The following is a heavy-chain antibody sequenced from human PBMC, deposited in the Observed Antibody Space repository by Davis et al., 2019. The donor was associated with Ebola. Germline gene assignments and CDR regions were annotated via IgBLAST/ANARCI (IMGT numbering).Heavy chain of an antibody. V-gene: IGHV3-23*01. CDR3: VKDSSNIWFDI. Sequence: GESLKISCAASGFTFSSYWMSWVRQAPGKGLEWVSTFGTVGDTYYADSVKGRFAMSRDNSRGTLYLQMNSPRVEDSAIYYCVKDSSNIWFDIWGQGTLVTVSS. D-gene: IGHD2/OR15-2a*01. CDR2: FGTVGDT. CDR1: GFTFSSYW. J-gene: IGHJ3*02.